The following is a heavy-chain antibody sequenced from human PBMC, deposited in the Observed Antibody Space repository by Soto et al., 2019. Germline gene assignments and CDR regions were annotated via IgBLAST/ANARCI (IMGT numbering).Heavy chain of an antibody. CDR3: ARDIAELGRYYYYYYGMDV. Sequence: SQTLSLTCDISGDSVSSNSAAWNWIRQSPSRGLEWLGRTYYRSKWYNDYAVSVKSRITINTDTSKNQFSLQLNSVTPEDTAVYYCARDIAELGRYYYYYYGMDVWGQGTTVTVSS. CDR2: TYYRSKWYN. J-gene: IGHJ6*02. D-gene: IGHD7-27*01. CDR1: GDSVSSNSAA. V-gene: IGHV6-1*01.